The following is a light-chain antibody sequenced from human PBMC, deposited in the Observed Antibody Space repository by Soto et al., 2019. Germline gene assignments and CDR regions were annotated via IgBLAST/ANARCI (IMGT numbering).Light chain of an antibody. CDR3: QQRSNWPPTT. CDR1: QNVSSY. J-gene: IGKJ4*01. CDR2: DAS. Sequence: EIVLTQSPATLSLSPGERATLSCRASQNVSSYLAWYQQKPGQAPRLLIYDASNRATGIPARFSGSGSGTDFTLTISSLEPEDFAVYYCQQRSNWPPTTFGGGTKVEIK. V-gene: IGKV3-11*01.